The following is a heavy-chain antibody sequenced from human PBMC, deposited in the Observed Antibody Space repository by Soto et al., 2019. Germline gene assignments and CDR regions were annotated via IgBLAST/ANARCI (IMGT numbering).Heavy chain of an antibody. CDR3: ARATRGSSSSSPLFDY. CDR2: INPNSGGT. D-gene: IGHD6-6*01. V-gene: IGHV1-2*04. CDR1: GYTFSGYY. Sequence: QVQLVQSGAEAKKPGASVKVSCKASGYTFSGYYMHWVRQAPGQGLERMGWINPNSGGTNYAQKFQGWVTMTRDMSISTAYLELSRLRYDYTAVYYCARATRGSSSSSPLFDYWGQGTLVIVSS. J-gene: IGHJ4*02.